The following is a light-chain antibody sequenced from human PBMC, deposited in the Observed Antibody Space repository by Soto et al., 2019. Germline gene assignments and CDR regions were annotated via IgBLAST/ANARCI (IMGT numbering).Light chain of an antibody. CDR2: EDN. CDR3: CSYAGSSTFYV. Sequence: QSALTQPASVSASPGQSITISCTGTSSDVGSYNLVSWYQQHPGKAPKLMIYEDNKRPSGVSYRFSGSKSGNTASLTISGLQAEDEADYYCCSYAGSSTFYVFGTGTKLTVL. V-gene: IGLV2-23*01. J-gene: IGLJ1*01. CDR1: SSDVGSYNL.